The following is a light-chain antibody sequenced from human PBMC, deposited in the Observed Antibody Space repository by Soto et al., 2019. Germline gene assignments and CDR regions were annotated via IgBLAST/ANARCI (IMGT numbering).Light chain of an antibody. Sequence: QPVLTQSPSASASLGASVKLTCTRTSGYSSYAIAWHPQQPEKGPRYLMKLNSDGSHSKGDGIPDRFSGSSSGAEHYLTISSLQSEDEPDYYGQPWGTGIAVFGGGTQLTVL. J-gene: IGLJ7*01. CDR3: QPWGTGIAV. CDR1: SGYSSYA. V-gene: IGLV4-69*01. CDR2: LNSDGSH.